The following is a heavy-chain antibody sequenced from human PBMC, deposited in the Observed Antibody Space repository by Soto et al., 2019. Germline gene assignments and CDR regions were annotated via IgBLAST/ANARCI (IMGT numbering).Heavy chain of an antibody. D-gene: IGHD3-3*01. CDR2: IYYSGST. CDR3: ARDRTNYDFWARGYNWLDP. CDR1: GGSISSGDYC. J-gene: IGHJ5*02. V-gene: IGHV4-30-4*01. Sequence: PSETLSLTCTVSGGSISSGDYCWSWIRQPPGKGLEWIGYIYYSGSTYYNPSLKSRVTISVDTSKNQFSLKLSSVTAADTAVYYCARDRTNYDFWARGYNWLDPWGQGTLVTVS.